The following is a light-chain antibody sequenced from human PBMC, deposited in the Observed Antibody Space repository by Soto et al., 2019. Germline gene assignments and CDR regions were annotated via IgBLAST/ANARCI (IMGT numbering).Light chain of an antibody. J-gene: IGKJ1*01. V-gene: IGKV3-15*01. CDR1: QSVSNN. CDR3: QHYNNWPPWT. CDR2: SAS. Sequence: EIVMTQSPDTLSVSPGERATLSCRASQSVSNNLAWYQQKPGQVPRLLIYSASTRATGIPARFSGSGSGTEFTLTISSLQSEDFAVSYCQHYNNWPPWTFGQGTKVEIK.